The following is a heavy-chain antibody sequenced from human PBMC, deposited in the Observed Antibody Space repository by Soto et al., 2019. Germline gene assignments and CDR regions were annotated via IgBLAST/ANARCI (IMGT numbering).Heavy chain of an antibody. Sequence: SETLSLTCSVSGGSMSSDAYYWNWIRQHPVKGLEWIAYIYHTGNTYYNPSLRSRTTISVDTSENQFSLKLTSVTDADTAVYYCASSYSGYLDNWGQGTLVTASS. CDR1: GGSMSSDAYY. CDR3: ASSYSGYLDN. D-gene: IGHD3-22*01. V-gene: IGHV4-31*03. CDR2: IYHTGNT. J-gene: IGHJ4*02.